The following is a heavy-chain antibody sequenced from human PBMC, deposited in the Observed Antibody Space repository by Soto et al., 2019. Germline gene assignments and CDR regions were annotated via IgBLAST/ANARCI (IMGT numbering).Heavy chain of an antibody. CDR1: GFTFSSYS. CDR3: ARYGELSLSYYYGIDL. Sequence: PWGSLRLSCAASGFTFSSYSMNWVRQAPGKGLEWVSSISSSSSYIYYADPVKGRFNIARDNAKNALYLQTNSLRAEDTAVYCCARYGELSLSYYYGIDLCRQGTTVTVSS. V-gene: IGHV3-21*01. J-gene: IGHJ6*02. D-gene: IGHD3-16*02. CDR2: ISSSSSYI.